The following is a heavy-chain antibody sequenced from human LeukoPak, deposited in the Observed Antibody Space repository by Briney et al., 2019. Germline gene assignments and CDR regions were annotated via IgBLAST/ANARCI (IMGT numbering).Heavy chain of an antibody. CDR1: GGSFSGYY. D-gene: IGHD6-13*01. V-gene: IGHV4-34*01. CDR2: IIHSGST. CDR3: ARGAYSSSWYRPGNAFDI. J-gene: IGHJ3*02. Sequence: SETLSLTCAVYGGSFSGYYWSWIRQPPGKGLEWIGEIIHSGSTNYNPSLKSRVTISVDTSKKHFSLKLSSVTAADTAVYYCARGAYSSSWYRPGNAFDIWGQGTMVTVSS.